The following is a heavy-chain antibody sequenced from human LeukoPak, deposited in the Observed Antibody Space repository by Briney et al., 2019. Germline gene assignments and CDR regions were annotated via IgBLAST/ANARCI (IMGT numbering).Heavy chain of an antibody. V-gene: IGHV4-59*01. CDR2: IYYRGST. D-gene: IGHD3-22*01. Sequence: ASETLSLTCTVSGDSIGSYYWSWIRQHPGKGLEWIGYIYYRGSTNYNPSLKSRVTMSVDTSKNQFSLKLSSVTAADTAVYYCARLSGYSSGHYYSDYWGQGTLVTVSS. CDR1: GDSIGSYY. J-gene: IGHJ4*02. CDR3: ARLSGYSSGHYYSDY.